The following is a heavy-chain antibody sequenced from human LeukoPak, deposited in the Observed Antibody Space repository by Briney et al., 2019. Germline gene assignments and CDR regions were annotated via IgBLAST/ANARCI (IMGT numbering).Heavy chain of an antibody. CDR2: IYYSGST. CDR1: GGSISSYY. Sequence: SETLSLTCTVSGGSISSYYWSWIRQPPGKGLEWIGYIYYSGSTSYNPSLKSRVTISIDTSKNQFSLKLSSVTAVDTAVYYCAREYSSSSNFDYWGQGTLVTVSS. J-gene: IGHJ4*02. V-gene: IGHV4-59*01. CDR3: AREYSSSSNFDY. D-gene: IGHD6-6*01.